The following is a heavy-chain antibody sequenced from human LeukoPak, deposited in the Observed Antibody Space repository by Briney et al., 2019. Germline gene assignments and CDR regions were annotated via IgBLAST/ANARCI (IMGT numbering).Heavy chain of an antibody. J-gene: IGHJ4*02. CDR3: ARGLSPLLEPFD. Sequence: SETLSLTCAVYGGSFSGYYWSWIRQPPGKGLEWIGEINHSGSTNYNPSLKSRVTISVDTSKNQFSLKLSSVTAADTAVYYCARGLSPLLEPFDWGQGTLVTVSS. CDR2: INHSGST. CDR1: GGSFSGYY. D-gene: IGHD1-1*01. V-gene: IGHV4-34*01.